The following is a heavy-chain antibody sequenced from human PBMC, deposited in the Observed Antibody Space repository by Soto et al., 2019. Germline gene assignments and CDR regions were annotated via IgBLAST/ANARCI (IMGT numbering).Heavy chain of an antibody. CDR1: GFTFSSYG. D-gene: IGHD3-22*01. CDR2: IWYDGSNK. V-gene: IGHV3-33*01. CDR3: ARELDYDTKNYGMDV. Sequence: GGSLRLSCAASGFTFSSYGMHWVRQAPGKGLEWVAVIWYDGSNKYYADSVKGRFTISRDNSKNTLYLQMNSLRAEDTAVYYCARELDYDTKNYGMDVWGQGTTVTVSS. J-gene: IGHJ6*02.